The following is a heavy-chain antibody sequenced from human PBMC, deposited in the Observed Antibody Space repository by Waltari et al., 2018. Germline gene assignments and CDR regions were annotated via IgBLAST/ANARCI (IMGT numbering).Heavy chain of an antibody. CDR1: GGSISSSSYY. D-gene: IGHD6-6*01. J-gene: IGHJ4*02. CDR3: ARAQLVLVYYFDY. Sequence: QLQLPESGPGLVKPSETLSLTCTVPGGSISSSSYYWGWISQPPGKGLEWIGSIYYSGSTYDNPSLKSRVTISVDTSKNQFSLKLSSVTAADTAVYYCARAQLVLVYYFDYWGQGTLVTVSS. CDR2: IYYSGST. V-gene: IGHV4-39*07.